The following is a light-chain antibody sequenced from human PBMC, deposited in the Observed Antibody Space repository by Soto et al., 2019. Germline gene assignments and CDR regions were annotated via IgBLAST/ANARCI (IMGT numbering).Light chain of an antibody. V-gene: IGLV1-44*01. J-gene: IGLJ3*02. Sequence: QSVLTQPPSASGTPGQTVTISCSGTSSNIGENAVNWYRHLPGTAPQLLIYSNGLRPSGIPDRFSGSKSGTAGSLAISGLQSEDEAHYYCAAWDDSQKAMLFGGGTKVTVL. CDR1: SSNIGENA. CDR3: AAWDDSQKAML. CDR2: SNG.